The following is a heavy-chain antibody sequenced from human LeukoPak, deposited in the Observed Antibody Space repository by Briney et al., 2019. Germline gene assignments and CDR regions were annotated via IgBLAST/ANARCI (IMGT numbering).Heavy chain of an antibody. CDR2: ISSSGSTI. Sequence: GGSLRLSCAASGFTFSSYEMNWVRQAPGKGLEWVSYISSSGSTIYYADSVKGPFTISRDNAKNSLYLQMNSLRAEDTAVYYCARGITIFFDYWGQGTLVTVSS. D-gene: IGHD3-9*01. J-gene: IGHJ4*02. CDR1: GFTFSSYE. V-gene: IGHV3-48*03. CDR3: ARGITIFFDY.